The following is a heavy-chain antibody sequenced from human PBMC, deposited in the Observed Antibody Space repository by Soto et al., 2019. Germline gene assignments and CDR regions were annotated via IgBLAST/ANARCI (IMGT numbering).Heavy chain of an antibody. D-gene: IGHD3-22*01. CDR1: CGSISSGGYY. V-gene: IGHV4-31*03. CDR2: IYYSGST. Sequence: SETLSLTCTVSCGSISSGGYYWSWIRQHPGKGLEWIGYIYYSGSTYYNPSLKSRVTTSVDTSKNQFSLKLSSVTAADTAVYYCARVTYYYDSSGYYQNWGQGTLVTVSS. CDR3: ARVTYYYDSSGYYQN. J-gene: IGHJ4*02.